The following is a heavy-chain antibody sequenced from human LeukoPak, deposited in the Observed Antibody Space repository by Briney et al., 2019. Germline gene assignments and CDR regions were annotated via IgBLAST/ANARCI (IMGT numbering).Heavy chain of an antibody. Sequence: PSETLSLTCSVSGVSISSSSSYWGWIRQPPGKGLEWIGSIYYGGNTYYSPSLKSRVTISVDTSKNQFSLKLTSVTAADTAVYYCARDGTSLNLAEFDFWGQGTLVTVAS. CDR3: ARDGTSLNLAEFDF. V-gene: IGHV4-39*07. D-gene: IGHD1-14*01. CDR2: IYYGGNT. CDR1: GVSISSSSSY. J-gene: IGHJ4*02.